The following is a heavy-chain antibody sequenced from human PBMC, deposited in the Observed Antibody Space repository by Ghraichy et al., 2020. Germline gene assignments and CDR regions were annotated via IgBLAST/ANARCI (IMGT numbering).Heavy chain of an antibody. J-gene: IGHJ6*02. CDR1: GGTFSSYA. CDR2: IIPILGIA. V-gene: IGHV1-69*04. Sequence: SVKVSCKASGGTFSSYAISWVRQAPGQGLEWMGRIIPILGIANYAQKFQGRVTITADKSTSTAYMELSSLRSEDTAVYYCARGWNDYYDSSGPYGMDVWGQVITVTVAS. CDR3: ARGWNDYYDSSGPYGMDV. D-gene: IGHD3-22*01.